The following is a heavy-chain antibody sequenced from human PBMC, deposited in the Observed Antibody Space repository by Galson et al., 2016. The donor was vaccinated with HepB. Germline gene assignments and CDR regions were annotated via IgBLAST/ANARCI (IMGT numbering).Heavy chain of an antibody. CDR3: ERESGVGVAFDY. CDR1: GYTFNTYG. J-gene: IGHJ4*02. Sequence: SVKVSCKASGYTFNTYGVTWVRRAPGHGLEWMGWISPYNGHPNYAQNFQGRVTMTTDTSTSTAFLELRSLRSDDTAIYYCERESGVGVAFDYWGQGTLVTVSS. CDR2: ISPYNGHP. V-gene: IGHV1-18*01. D-gene: IGHD6-19*01.